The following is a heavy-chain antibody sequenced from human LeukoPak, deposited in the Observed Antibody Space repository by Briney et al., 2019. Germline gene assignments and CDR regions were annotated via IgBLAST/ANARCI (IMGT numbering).Heavy chain of an antibody. Sequence: SETLSLTCTVSGGSISSYYWSWIRQPPGKGLEWIGYIYYSGSTNYNPSLKSRVTISVDTSKNQFSLKLSSVTAADTAVYYCARVLRFLEWPTDALDIWGQGTMVTVSS. D-gene: IGHD3-3*01. CDR1: GGSISSYY. CDR3: ARVLRFLEWPTDALDI. CDR2: IYYSGST. J-gene: IGHJ3*02. V-gene: IGHV4-59*01.